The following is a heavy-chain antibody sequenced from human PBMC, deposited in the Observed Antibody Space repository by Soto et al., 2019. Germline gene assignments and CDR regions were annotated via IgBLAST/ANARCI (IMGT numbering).Heavy chain of an antibody. CDR2: ISYDGSNK. Sequence: QVQLVESGGGVVQPGRSLRLSCAASGFTSSSYAMHWVRQAPGKGLEWVAVISYDGSNKYYADSVKGRFTISTDNSKNTLYLQMNSLRAEDTAVYYCARDPDYYGSGSYPWIWGQGTMVTVTS. J-gene: IGHJ3*02. CDR3: ARDPDYYGSGSYPWI. D-gene: IGHD3-10*01. CDR1: GFTSSSYA. V-gene: IGHV3-30-3*01.